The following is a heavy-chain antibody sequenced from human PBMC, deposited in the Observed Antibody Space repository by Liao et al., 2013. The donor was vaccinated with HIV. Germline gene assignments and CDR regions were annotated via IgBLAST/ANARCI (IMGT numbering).Heavy chain of an antibody. J-gene: IGHJ6*03. CDR1: GGSISSGGYS. CDR2: IYTSGST. Sequence: QVQLQESGPGLVKPSETLSLTCTVSGGSISSGGYSWSWIRQPAGKGLEWIGRIYTSGSTNYNPSLKSRVTISIDTSKNQFSLKLSSVTAADTAVYYCARTEYCSSTSCFGDYYYYYMERLGQRDHGHRLL. D-gene: IGHD2-2*01. CDR3: ARTEYCSSTSCFGDYYYYYMER. V-gene: IGHV4-61*02.